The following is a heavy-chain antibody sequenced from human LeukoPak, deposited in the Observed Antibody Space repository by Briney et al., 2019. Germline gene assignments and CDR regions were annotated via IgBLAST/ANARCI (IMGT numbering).Heavy chain of an antibody. Sequence: SQTLSLTCTVSGGSISNYYWIWIRQPPGKGLEWIGYIYYSGTTSYNPSLKSRVTISVDTSKNQFSLMLNSVTAADAAVYYCARGQFYHDSTGYSDWGQGTLVTVSS. CDR3: ARGQFYHDSTGYSD. V-gene: IGHV4-59*01. CDR1: GGSISNYY. D-gene: IGHD3-22*01. J-gene: IGHJ4*02. CDR2: IYYSGTT.